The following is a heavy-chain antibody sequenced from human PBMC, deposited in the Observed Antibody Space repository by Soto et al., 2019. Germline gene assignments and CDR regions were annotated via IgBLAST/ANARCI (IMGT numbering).Heavy chain of an antibody. Sequence: QVQLVQSGAEVKKPGSSVKVYCKASGGNFSRYTISWVRQAPGQGLEWMGRIIPILGIANYAQKFQGRVTITEDKSTSTAYMELSSLRSDDTAVSYCAREDIVVVPAATYYYYYGLDVWGQGTTVTVSS. J-gene: IGHJ6*02. CDR3: AREDIVVVPAATYYYYYGLDV. D-gene: IGHD2-2*01. CDR1: GGNFSRYT. V-gene: IGHV1-69*08. CDR2: IIPILGIA.